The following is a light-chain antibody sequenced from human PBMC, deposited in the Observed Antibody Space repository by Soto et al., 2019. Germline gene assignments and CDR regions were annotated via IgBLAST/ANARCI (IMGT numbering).Light chain of an antibody. CDR3: QQYGRSPFT. V-gene: IGKV3-20*01. J-gene: IGKJ3*01. CDR2: GAS. CDR1: QSVSGSY. Sequence: EIVLTQSPGTLSLSPGERAALSCRASQSVSGSYVAWYQQKPGQAPRLLIYGASNRATGIPDRFSGSGSGTDFTLTITRLEPEAFAVYSCQQYGRSPFTFGPGTKVDIK.